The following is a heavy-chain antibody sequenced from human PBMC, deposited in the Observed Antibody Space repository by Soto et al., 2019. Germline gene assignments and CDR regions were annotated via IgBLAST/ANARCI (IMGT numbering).Heavy chain of an antibody. J-gene: IGHJ4*02. D-gene: IGHD2-15*01. CDR1: GFTFINSW. CDR2: ISGSGGST. V-gene: IGHV3-23*01. Sequence: GGSLRLSCAASGFTFINSWMNWALQAPGKGLEWVSAISGSGGSTYYADSVKGRFTISRDNSKNTLYLQMNSLRAEDTAVYYCAKGSWVVVVAVDYWGQGTLVTVSS. CDR3: AKGSWVVVVAVDY.